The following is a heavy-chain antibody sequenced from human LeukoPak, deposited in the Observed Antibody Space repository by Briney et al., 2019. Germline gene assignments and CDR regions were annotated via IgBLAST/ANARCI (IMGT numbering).Heavy chain of an antibody. J-gene: IGHJ3*02. Sequence: GGSLRLSCAASGFTFSSYAMSWVRQAPGKGLEWVSAISGSGGSTYYADSVKGRFTISRDNSKNTLYLQMNSLRAEDTAVYYCANGRGIFDAFDIWGQGTMVTVSS. CDR1: GFTFSSYA. CDR2: ISGSGGST. CDR3: ANGRGIFDAFDI. D-gene: IGHD2-15*01. V-gene: IGHV3-23*01.